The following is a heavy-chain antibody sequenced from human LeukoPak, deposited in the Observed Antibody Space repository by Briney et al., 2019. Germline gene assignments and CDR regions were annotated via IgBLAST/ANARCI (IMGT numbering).Heavy chain of an antibody. J-gene: IGHJ4*02. D-gene: IGHD6-13*01. CDR3: ARQYSSSWYALGYLDY. V-gene: IGHV3-7*01. Sequence: GGSLRLSCAASGFTFSSYWMSWVRQAPGKGLEWVANIKQDGSDKYYVDSVKGRFTISRDNAKNSLYLQMNSLRADDTALYYCARQYSSSWYALGYLDYWGQRTLVTVSS. CDR1: GFTFSSYW. CDR2: IKQDGSDK.